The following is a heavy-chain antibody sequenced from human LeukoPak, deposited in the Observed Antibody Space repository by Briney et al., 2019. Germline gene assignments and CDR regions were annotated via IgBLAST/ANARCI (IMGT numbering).Heavy chain of an antibody. V-gene: IGHV3-23*01. CDR3: ANGELECCSGVRCYSFDY. J-gene: IGHJ4*02. CDR1: GFTFSSYA. D-gene: IGHD2-15*01. Sequence: PGGSLRLSCAASGFTFSSYAMNWVRQAPGERLERVSSIIGSGGNTYYADSEKGRFTFSRDHSTNTLYLQINSLRAEDTAVYYCANGELECCSGVRCYSFDYWGQGTLVTVSS. CDR2: IIGSGGNT.